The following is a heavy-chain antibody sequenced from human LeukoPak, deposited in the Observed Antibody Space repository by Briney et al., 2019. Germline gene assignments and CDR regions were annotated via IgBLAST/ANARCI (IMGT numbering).Heavy chain of an antibody. J-gene: IGHJ4*02. CDR2: IRYDGSNK. CDR3: AKDFSGFVGWYGLSGFDY. V-gene: IGHV3-30*02. D-gene: IGHD4-17*01. CDR1: GFTFSSYG. Sequence: GGSLRLSCAASGFTFSSYGMHWVRQAPGKGLEWVAFIRYDGSNKYYADSVKGRFTISRDNSKNTLYLQMNSLRAEDTAVYYCAKDFSGFVGWYGLSGFDYWGQGTLVTVSS.